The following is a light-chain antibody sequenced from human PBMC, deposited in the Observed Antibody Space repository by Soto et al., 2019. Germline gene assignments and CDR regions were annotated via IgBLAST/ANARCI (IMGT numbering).Light chain of an antibody. V-gene: IGKV1-5*03. Sequence: DIQMTQSPSTLSASVGDRVTFTCRASQSVNGWLAWYQQKPGKAPKLLIYAASSLEGGVPSRFAGSGSGTEFTLTISSLQPDDSATYYCQEYNSDSITFGQGTRLEIK. CDR1: QSVNGW. CDR3: QEYNSDSIT. CDR2: AAS. J-gene: IGKJ5*01.